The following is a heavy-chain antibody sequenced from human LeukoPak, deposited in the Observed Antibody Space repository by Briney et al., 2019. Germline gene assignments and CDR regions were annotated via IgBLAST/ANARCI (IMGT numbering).Heavy chain of an antibody. J-gene: IGHJ3*02. D-gene: IGHD6-6*01. CDR1: GFTFSSYG. CDR2: ISYDGSNK. CDR3: RSLIAARQDAFDI. Sequence: GGSLRLSYAASGFTFSSYGMHWVRQAPGKGLEWVAVISYDGSNKYYADSVKGRFTISRDNSKNTLYLQMNSLRAEDTAVYYCRSLIAARQDAFDIWGQGTMVAVSS. V-gene: IGHV3-30*03.